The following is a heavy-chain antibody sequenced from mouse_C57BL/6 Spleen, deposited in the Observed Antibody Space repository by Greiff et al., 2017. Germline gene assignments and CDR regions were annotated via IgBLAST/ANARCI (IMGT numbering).Heavy chain of an antibody. J-gene: IGHJ3*01. CDR2: IRNKANGYTT. CDR3: ARTSGERWCAY. V-gene: IGHV7-3*01. CDR1: GFTFTDYY. Sequence: EVKLVESGGGLVQPGGSLSLSCAASGFTFTDYYMSWVRRPPGKALEWLGFIRNKANGYTTEYSASVKGRFTISRDKSQSILYLQMNALRAEDSATYYCARTSGERWCAYWDQGTLVTVSA.